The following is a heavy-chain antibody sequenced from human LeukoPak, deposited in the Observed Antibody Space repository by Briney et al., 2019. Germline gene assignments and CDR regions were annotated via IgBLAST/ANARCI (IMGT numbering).Heavy chain of an antibody. D-gene: IGHD6-19*01. CDR3: ARDRREVAGYDY. Sequence: SETLSLTCTVSGGSIGSYYWSWIRQPPGKGLEWIGYIYYSGSTNYNPSLKSRVTISVDTSKNQFSLKLSSVTAADTAVYYCARDRREVAGYDYWGQGTLVTVSS. CDR1: GGSIGSYY. V-gene: IGHV4-59*01. J-gene: IGHJ4*02. CDR2: IYYSGST.